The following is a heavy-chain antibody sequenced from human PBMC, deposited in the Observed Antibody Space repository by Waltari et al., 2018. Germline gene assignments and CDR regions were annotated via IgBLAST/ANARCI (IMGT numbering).Heavy chain of an antibody. CDR3: TRRYTRRDYSPFDF. CDR1: GYSISSGYY. Sequence: QVQLQESGPGLVRPSEILSLTCGVSGYSISSGYYWGWIRQPPGKGLEWIGSIYRSGTTYYNPSLESRVTMSVDTSKNQFSLKMSPVTAAETAVYYCTRRYTRRDYSPFDFWGQGTLVTVSS. J-gene: IGHJ4*02. V-gene: IGHV4-38-2*01. D-gene: IGHD4-4*01. CDR2: IYRSGTT.